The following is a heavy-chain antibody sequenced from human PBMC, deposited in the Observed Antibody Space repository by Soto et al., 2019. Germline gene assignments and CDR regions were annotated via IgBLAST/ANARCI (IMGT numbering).Heavy chain of an antibody. Sequence: PSDTLSLTCIGSCDSISNYYWSWIRQSPGKGLEWIGFMHYSGSTNYNPSLKSRVTISVVTSKNQFSLKLSSVTAADTGVYYCARGMTTVTTYDYWGQGTLVTVSS. CDR1: CDSISNYY. CDR2: MHYSGST. V-gene: IGHV4-59*08. CDR3: ARGMTTVTTYDY. D-gene: IGHD4-17*01. J-gene: IGHJ4*02.